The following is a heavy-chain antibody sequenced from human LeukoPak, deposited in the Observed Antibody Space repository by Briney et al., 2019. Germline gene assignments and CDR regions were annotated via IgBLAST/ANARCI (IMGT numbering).Heavy chain of an antibody. CDR2: IFTSGST. V-gene: IGHV4-4*07. Sequence: SETLSLTCNVSGGSIGNFYWSWIRQPAGKGLEWIGRIFTSGSTNYNPSLKSRVTMSVDTSKKQFSLKLSSVTAADTAVYYCASNYYDSSGYSKDAFDIWGQGTMVTVSS. CDR1: GGSIGNFY. CDR3: ASNYYDSSGYSKDAFDI. J-gene: IGHJ3*02. D-gene: IGHD3-22*01.